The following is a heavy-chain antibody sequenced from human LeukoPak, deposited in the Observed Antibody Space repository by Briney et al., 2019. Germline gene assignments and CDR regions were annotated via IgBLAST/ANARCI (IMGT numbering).Heavy chain of an antibody. V-gene: IGHV1-69*05. J-gene: IGHJ4*02. CDR2: IVPIFGTA. D-gene: IGHD5-12*01. CDR1: GYTFTSYD. Sequence: SVKVSCKASGYTFTSYDINWVRQATGQGLEWMGGIVPIFGTANYAQKFQGRVTITTDESTSTAYMELSSLRSEDTAVYYCAREGLYSGYAQAFDYWGQGTLVTVSS. CDR3: AREGLYSGYAQAFDY.